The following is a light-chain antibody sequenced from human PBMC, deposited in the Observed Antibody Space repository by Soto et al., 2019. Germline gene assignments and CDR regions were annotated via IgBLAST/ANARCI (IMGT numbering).Light chain of an antibody. CDR1: QRPSNSH. Sequence: EIVLTQSPGTLSLSPGERATLSCRASQRPSNSHVAWYLLKPGQAPRLLIFDTSSRATGIPNRFSGGVSGTDFTLTISRLEPEDFAVFYCQQYGTSEIIFGQGTRLEIK. V-gene: IGKV3-20*01. J-gene: IGKJ5*01. CDR3: QQYGTSEII. CDR2: DTS.